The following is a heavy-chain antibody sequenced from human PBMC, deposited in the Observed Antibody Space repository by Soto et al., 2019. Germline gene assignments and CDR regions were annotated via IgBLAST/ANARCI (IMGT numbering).Heavy chain of an antibody. D-gene: IGHD3-16*01. V-gene: IGHV3-23*01. J-gene: IGHJ4*02. CDR2: VSGDNT. CDR3: AKGGWGAVLDY. CDR1: GFTFPTYP. Sequence: EVQLLESGGGLVQPGGSLRLSCAASGFTFPTYPMTWFRQAPGKGLEWVSSVSGDNTYYADFVKGRFTISRDNSKNTLYLQMNNLRAEDMAVYYCAKGGWGAVLDYWGQGTLVIVSS.